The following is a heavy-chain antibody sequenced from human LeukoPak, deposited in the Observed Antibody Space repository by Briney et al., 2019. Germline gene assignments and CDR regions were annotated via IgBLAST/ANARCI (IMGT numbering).Heavy chain of an antibody. Sequence: ASVKVSCKVSGYTLTELSMHWVRQAPGQGLEWMGWISAYNGDTNYAQKLQGRVTMTTDTSTSTAYMELRSLRSDDTAVYYCARDKVDAFDIWGQGTMVTVSS. CDR3: ARDKVDAFDI. J-gene: IGHJ3*02. CDR1: GYTLTELS. CDR2: ISAYNGDT. V-gene: IGHV1-18*01.